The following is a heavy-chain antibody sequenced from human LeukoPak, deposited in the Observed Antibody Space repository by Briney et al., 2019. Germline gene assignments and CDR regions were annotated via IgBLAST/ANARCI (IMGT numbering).Heavy chain of an antibody. J-gene: IGHJ3*02. CDR3: ARDLGYSAYATVRGYTFDI. CDR1: GFTVSTNH. Sequence: GGSLRLSCAASGFTVSTNHMSWVRQAPGKGLEWVSIIYSGGSTYYADSVKGRFTISRDNSKNTLSLQMNSLRAEDTAVYYCARDLGYSAYATVRGYTFDIWGQGTMVTVSS. V-gene: IGHV3-66*01. D-gene: IGHD5-12*01. CDR2: IYSGGST.